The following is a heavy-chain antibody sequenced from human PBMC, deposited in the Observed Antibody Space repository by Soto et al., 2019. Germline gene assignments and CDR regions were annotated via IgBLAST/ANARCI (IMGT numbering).Heavy chain of an antibody. Sequence: KQSQTLSLTCAISGDSVSSNSAAWNWIRQSPSRGLEWLGRTYYRSKWYNDYAVSVKSRITINPDTSKNQFSLQLNSVTPEDTSVYYCAREPQRVDTAMVMFDYWGHVTLVTVSS. CDR1: GDSVSSNSAA. J-gene: IGHJ4*01. CDR3: AREPQRVDTAMVMFDY. V-gene: IGHV6-1*01. D-gene: IGHD5-18*01. CDR2: TYYRSKWYN.